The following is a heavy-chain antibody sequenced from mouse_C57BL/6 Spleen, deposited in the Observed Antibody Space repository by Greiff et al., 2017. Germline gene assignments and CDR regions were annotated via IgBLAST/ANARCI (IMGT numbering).Heavy chain of an antibody. CDR2: ISSGSSTI. V-gene: IGHV5-17*01. D-gene: IGHD1-1*02. J-gene: IGHJ2*01. Sequence: EVMLVESGGGLVKPGGSLKLSCAASGFTFSDYGMHWVRQAPEKGLEWVAYISSGSSTIYYADTVKGRFTISRDNAKNTLFLQMTSLRSEDTAMYYCAREYYGGEDYWGQGTPLTVSS. CDR3: AREYYGGEDY. CDR1: GFTFSDYG.